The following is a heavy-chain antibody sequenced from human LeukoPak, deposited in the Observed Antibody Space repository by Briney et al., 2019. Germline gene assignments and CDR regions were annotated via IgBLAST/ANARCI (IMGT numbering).Heavy chain of an antibody. Sequence: SETLSLTCAVYGASFSGYYWSWIRQPPGKGLEWIGEINHSGSTNYNPSLKSRVTISVDTSKNQFSLKLSSVTAADTAVYYCARSGGSGYNKNYFDYWGQGTLVTVSS. CDR3: ARSGGSGYNKNYFDY. CDR1: GASFSGYY. J-gene: IGHJ4*02. V-gene: IGHV4-34*01. D-gene: IGHD3-22*01. CDR2: INHSGST.